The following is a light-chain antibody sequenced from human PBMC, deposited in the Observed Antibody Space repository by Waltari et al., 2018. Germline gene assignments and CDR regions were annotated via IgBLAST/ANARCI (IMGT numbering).Light chain of an antibody. CDR3: QQYGSSPYS. V-gene: IGKV3-20*01. J-gene: IGKJ2*03. CDR2: GAS. Sequence: EIVLTQSPGTLSLSPGERATLPCRASQSVSSSYLAWYQQKPGQAPRLLIYGASSRAPGIPDRFSGSGSGTDFTLTISRLEPEDFAVYYCQQYGSSPYSFGQGTKLEIK. CDR1: QSVSSSY.